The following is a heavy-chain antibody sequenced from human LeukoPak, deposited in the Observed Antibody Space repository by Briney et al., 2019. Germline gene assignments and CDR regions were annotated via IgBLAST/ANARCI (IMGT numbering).Heavy chain of an antibody. D-gene: IGHD3-16*01. CDR3: GRAFPPLRTSSAGDL. Sequence: GGSLRLSCSASGVTFSDYDMNWVRQAPGNGLEWGSSISYLSSHVYYGDSVKGRFSISRDNAKNSLYLQMNSLGAEDTAIYYCGRAFPPLRTSSAGDLWGQGILVTVSS. CDR1: GVTFSDYD. J-gene: IGHJ4*02. V-gene: IGHV3-21*01. CDR2: ISYLSSHV.